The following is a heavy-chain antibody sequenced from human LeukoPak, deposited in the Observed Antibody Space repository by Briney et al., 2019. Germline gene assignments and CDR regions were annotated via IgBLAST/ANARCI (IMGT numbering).Heavy chain of an antibody. CDR3: ARAIAAAEDAFDI. D-gene: IGHD6-13*01. CDR1: GYTFTGYY. J-gene: IGHJ3*02. V-gene: IGHV1-2*04. Sequence: ASVKVSCKASGYTFTGYYMHWVRQAPGQGLEWMGWINPNSGGTNYAQKFQGWVTMTRDTSISTAYMELSRLRSDDTAVYYCARAIAAAEDAFDIWGQGTMVTVSS. CDR2: INPNSGGT.